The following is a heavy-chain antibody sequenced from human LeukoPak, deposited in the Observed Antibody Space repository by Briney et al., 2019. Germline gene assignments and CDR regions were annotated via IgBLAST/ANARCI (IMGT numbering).Heavy chain of an antibody. Sequence: GGSLRLSCAASGFTFSSYAMSWVRQAPGKGLEWVSAISNSGGNTYYADSVKGRFTISRDNSKNTLYLQMNSLRAEDTAVYYCARGMYDFWSGYYFDYWGQGTLVTVSS. J-gene: IGHJ4*02. D-gene: IGHD3-3*01. CDR1: GFTFSSYA. CDR3: ARGMYDFWSGYYFDY. CDR2: ISNSGGNT. V-gene: IGHV3-23*01.